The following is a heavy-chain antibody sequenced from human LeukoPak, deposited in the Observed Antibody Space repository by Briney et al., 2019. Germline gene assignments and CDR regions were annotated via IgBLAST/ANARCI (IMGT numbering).Heavy chain of an antibody. CDR2: INHSGST. V-gene: IGHV4-34*01. J-gene: IGHJ6*03. Sequence: PSETLSLTCAVYGGSFSGYYWSWIRQPPGKGLEWIGEINHSGSTNYNPSLKSRVTISVDTSKNQFSLKLSSVTAADTAVYYCARAGKYYYDRSGYYYYYYYYYMDVWGKGTTVTVSS. CDR3: ARAGKYYYDRSGYYYYYYYYYMDV. CDR1: GGSFSGYY. D-gene: IGHD3-22*01.